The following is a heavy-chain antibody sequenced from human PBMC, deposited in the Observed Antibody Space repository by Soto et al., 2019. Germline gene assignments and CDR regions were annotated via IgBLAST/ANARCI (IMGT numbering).Heavy chain of an antibody. CDR2: MSPNSGNT. CDR3: ARGGFWSGHPPRYYYYGMDV. CDR1: GYTFTSYD. J-gene: IGHJ6*02. D-gene: IGHD3-3*01. V-gene: IGHV1-8*01. Sequence: GASVKVSCKASGYTFTSYDINWVRQATGQGLEWMGWMSPNSGNTGYAQKFQGRVTMTRNTSISTAYMELSSLRSEDTAVYYCARGGFWSGHPPRYYYYGMDVWGQGTTVTVS.